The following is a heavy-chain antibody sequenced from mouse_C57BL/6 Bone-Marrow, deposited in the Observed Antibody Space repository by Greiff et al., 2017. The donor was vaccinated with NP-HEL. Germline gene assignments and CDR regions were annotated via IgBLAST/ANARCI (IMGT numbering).Heavy chain of an antibody. D-gene: IGHD4-1*01. CDR3: AREGTGTAWFAY. CDR2: FYPGSGSI. Sequence: QVHVKQSGAELVKPGASVKLSCKASGYTFTEYTIHWVKQRSGQGLEWIGWFYPGSGSIKYNEKFKDKATLTADKSSSTVYMELSRLTSEDSAVYFCAREGTGTAWFAYWGQGTLVTGSA. V-gene: IGHV1-62-2*01. CDR1: GYTFTEYT. J-gene: IGHJ3*01.